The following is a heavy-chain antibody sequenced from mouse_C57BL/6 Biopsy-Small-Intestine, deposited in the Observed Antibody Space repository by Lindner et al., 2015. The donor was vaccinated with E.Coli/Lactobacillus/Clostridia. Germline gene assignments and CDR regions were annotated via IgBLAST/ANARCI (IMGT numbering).Heavy chain of an antibody. CDR1: GFSLTSYA. V-gene: IGHV2-9-1*01. Sequence: VQLQESGPGLVAPSQSLSITCTVSGFSLTSYAISWVRQPPGKGLEWLGVIWTGGSTNYNSALKSGLSISKDNSKGQVFLKMNSLQTDDTARYYCARNYHYYGSSYGSYAMDYWGQGTSVTVSS. J-gene: IGHJ4*01. D-gene: IGHD1-1*01. CDR2: IWTGGST. CDR3: ARNYHYYGSSYGSYAMDY.